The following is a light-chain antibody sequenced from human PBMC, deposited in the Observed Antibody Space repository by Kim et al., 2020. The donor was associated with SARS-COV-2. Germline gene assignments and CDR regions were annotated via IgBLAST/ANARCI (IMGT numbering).Light chain of an antibody. CDR3: QQCGNWPLT. Sequence: IVMTQSPATLSVSPGERATLSCRASQYISKSLAWYQQKPGQPPRLLIYGASTRATGIPVRFSGSGSGTEFTLTISGLQSEDFAVYYCQQCGNWPLTFGGGTKVEI. V-gene: IGKV3-15*01. CDR1: QYISKS. CDR2: GAS. J-gene: IGKJ4*01.